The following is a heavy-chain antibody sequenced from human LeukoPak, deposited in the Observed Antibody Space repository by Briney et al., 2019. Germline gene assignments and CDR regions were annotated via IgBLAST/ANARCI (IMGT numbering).Heavy chain of an antibody. D-gene: IGHD6-13*01. V-gene: IGHV1-18*01. CDR2: ISAYNGNT. J-gene: IGHJ4*02. CDR1: GYTFTSYG. CDR3: ARERPRTMAAAGTVDY. Sequence: GASVKVSCKASGYTFTSYGIRWVRQAPGQGLEWMGWISAYNGNTNYAENLQGRVTMTTDISTSTAYMELRSLRSDDTAVYYCARERPRTMAAAGTVDYWGQGTLVTVSS.